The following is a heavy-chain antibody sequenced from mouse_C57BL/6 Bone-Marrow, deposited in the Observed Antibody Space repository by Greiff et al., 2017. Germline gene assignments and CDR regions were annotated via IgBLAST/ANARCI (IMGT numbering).Heavy chain of an antibody. CDR1: GYTFTSYC. Sequence: QVQLQQSGAELARPGASVKLSCKASGYTFTSYCIGWVKQRTGQGLEWIGEIYPRSGNTYYNEKFKGKATLTADKSSNTAYMELRSLTSEDSAVSICERKRPWFAYWGQGTLVTVSA. CDR3: ERKRPWFAY. CDR2: IYPRSGNT. J-gene: IGHJ3*01. V-gene: IGHV1-81*01.